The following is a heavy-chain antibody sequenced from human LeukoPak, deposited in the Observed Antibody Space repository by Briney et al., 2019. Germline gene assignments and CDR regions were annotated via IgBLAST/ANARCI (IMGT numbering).Heavy chain of an antibody. V-gene: IGHV4-31*03. J-gene: IGHJ4*02. CDR3: ARSLYGGNSHYFDY. D-gene: IGHD4-23*01. CDR2: IYYSGST. Sequence: PSETLSLTCTVSGGSISSGGYYWSWIRQHPGKGLEWIGYIYYSGSTNYNPSLKSRVTISVDKSKNQFSLKLSSVTAADTAVYYCARSLYGGNSHYFDYWGQGTLVTVSS. CDR1: GGSISSGGYY.